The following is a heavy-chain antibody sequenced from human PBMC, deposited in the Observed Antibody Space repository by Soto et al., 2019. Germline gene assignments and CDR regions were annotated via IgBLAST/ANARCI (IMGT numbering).Heavy chain of an antibody. Sequence: GESLKISCAASGFSFSISPMHWVRQAPGKGPEWVALISYDGTNKFYADSVKGRFTISRDNSKSTLYLQVDSLRPEDAAVYYCARDPKTSGGQHWAFNYFDSWGQGTLVTVLL. CDR2: ISYDGTNK. CDR3: ARDPKTSGGQHWAFNYFDS. V-gene: IGHV3-30-3*01. CDR1: GFSFSISP. J-gene: IGHJ4*02. D-gene: IGHD7-27*01.